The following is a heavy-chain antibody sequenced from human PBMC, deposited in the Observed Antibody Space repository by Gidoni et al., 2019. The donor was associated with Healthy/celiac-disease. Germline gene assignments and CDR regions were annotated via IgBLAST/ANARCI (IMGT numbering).Heavy chain of an antibody. J-gene: IGHJ3*02. CDR2: IYYSGSP. CDR1: CGSISSSSYY. D-gene: IGHD3-16*01. Sequence: QLQLPESGPGLVKPSETLSLTCPVSCGSISSSSYYWGWIRQPPGKGLEWIGRIYYSGSPYYNPYLKSRVTISVDTSKNQFSLKLSSVTAADTAVYYCARHMTQNLNALDIWGQGTMVTVSS. V-gene: IGHV4-39*01. CDR3: ARHMTQNLNALDI.